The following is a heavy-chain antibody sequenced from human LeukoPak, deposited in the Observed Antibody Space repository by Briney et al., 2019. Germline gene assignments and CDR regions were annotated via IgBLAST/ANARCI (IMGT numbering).Heavy chain of an antibody. D-gene: IGHD1-1*01. Sequence: GASVKVSCKASGYTFTGYYMHWVRQAPGQGLEWMGWINPNSGGTNYAQKFQGRVTMTRDTSISTAYMELSRLRSDDTAVYYCASQYNWNDEEDWLDPWGQGTLVTVSS. CDR2: INPNSGGT. CDR3: ASQYNWNDEEDWLDP. CDR1: GYTFTGYY. V-gene: IGHV1-2*02. J-gene: IGHJ5*02.